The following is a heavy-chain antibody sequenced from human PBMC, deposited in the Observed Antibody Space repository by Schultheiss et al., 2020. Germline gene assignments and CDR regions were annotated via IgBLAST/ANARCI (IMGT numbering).Heavy chain of an antibody. CDR2: IYYSGST. CDR3: ARIRFGRYSSSWYGDNYYGMDV. Sequence: SQTLSLTCAVSGGSISSSSYYWGWIRQHPGKGLEWIGYIYYSGSTYYNPSLKSRVTISVDTSKNQFSLKLSSVTAADTAVCYCARIRFGRYSSSWYGDNYYGMDVWGQGTTVTVSS. J-gene: IGHJ6*02. V-gene: IGHV4-31*11. CDR1: GGSISSSSYY. D-gene: IGHD6-13*01.